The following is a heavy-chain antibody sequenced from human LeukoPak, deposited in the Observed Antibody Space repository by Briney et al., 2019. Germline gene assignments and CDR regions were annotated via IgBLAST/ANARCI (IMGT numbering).Heavy chain of an antibody. J-gene: IGHJ6*03. CDR1: GYTFTSYD. CDR2: MNPNSGNT. D-gene: IGHD6-13*01. CDR3: ARGPQYSSSWYREYYYYMDV. V-gene: IGHV1-8*01. Sequence: GGLVKVSCKASGYTFTSYDINWVRQATGQGLEWMGWMNPNSGNTGYAQKFQGRVTMTRNTSISTAYMEPSSLRSEDTAVYYCARGPQYSSSWYREYYYYMDVWGKGTTVTVSS.